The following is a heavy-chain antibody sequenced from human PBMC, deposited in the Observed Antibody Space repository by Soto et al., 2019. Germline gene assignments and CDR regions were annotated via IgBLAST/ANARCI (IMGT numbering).Heavy chain of an antibody. CDR3: AHRRATTGGVFDS. V-gene: IGHV2-5*02. CDR2: IFWDDDK. CDR1: GFSLTTSGVG. D-gene: IGHD3-16*01. Sequence: SGPTLVNPTQTLTLTCTFSGFSLTTSGVGVGWIRQPPGKALELLALIFWDDDKRYSPSLKNRLTISKDTSKSQVVLTMTNMDPVDKGTYYCAHRRATTGGVFDSWVQGTLVTVS. J-gene: IGHJ4*02.